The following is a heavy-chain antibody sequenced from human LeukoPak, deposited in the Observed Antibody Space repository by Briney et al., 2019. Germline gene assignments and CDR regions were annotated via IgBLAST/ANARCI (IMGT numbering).Heavy chain of an antibody. CDR1: GFAFSDFS. Sequence: GGSLRLSCAASGFAFSDFSMVWVRQAPGKGLEWVSSISTTDTENYIYYVDSVKGRFTISRDGAKSSLFLHMNSLRAEGTAVYYCAREGSSNGFYYFDFWGQGNLVTVSS. J-gene: IGHJ4*02. CDR3: AREGSSNGFYYFDF. D-gene: IGHD5-18*01. V-gene: IGHV3-21*01. CDR2: ISTTDTENYI.